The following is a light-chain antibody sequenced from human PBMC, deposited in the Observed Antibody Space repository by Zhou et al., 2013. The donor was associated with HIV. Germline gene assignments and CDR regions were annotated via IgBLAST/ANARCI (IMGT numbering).Light chain of an antibody. CDR2: DAS. J-gene: IGKJ3*01. V-gene: IGKV1-33*01. CDR3: QQYDNLPFT. Sequence: DIQMTQSPSSLSASVGDRVTITCQASQDISNYLNWYQQKPGKAPKLLIYDASNLETGVPSRFSGSGSGTDFYFTISSLQPEDIATYYCQQYDNLPFTFGPGTKVDIK. CDR1: QDISNY.